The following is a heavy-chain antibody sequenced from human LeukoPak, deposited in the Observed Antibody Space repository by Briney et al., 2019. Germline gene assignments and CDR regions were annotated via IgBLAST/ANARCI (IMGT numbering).Heavy chain of an antibody. V-gene: IGHV3-23*01. CDR1: GFSFSSYA. D-gene: IGHD6-19*01. J-gene: IGHJ4*02. CDR3: ARTHMNGWCFDS. CDR2: ITFDSSNT. Sequence: GGSLRLSCAASGFSFSSYAMSWVRQAPGKGLEWLSIITFDSSNTYYASVNGRFTISRDNSKDSLYLQMTSLRAEDTAIYYCARTHMNGWCFDSWGQGTLVTVSS.